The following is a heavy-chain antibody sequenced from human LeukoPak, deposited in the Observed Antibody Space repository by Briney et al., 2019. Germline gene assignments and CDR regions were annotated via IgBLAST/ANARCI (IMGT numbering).Heavy chain of an antibody. CDR3: ARDPTGITTRLYYFDY. CDR2: ISSSSSYI. D-gene: IGHD1-14*01. Sequence: GGSLRLSCAASGFTFSSYSMNWVRQAPGKGLEWVSSISSSSSYIYYADSVKGRFTISRDNAKNSLYLQMSSLRAEYTAVYYCARDPTGITTRLYYFDYWGQGTLVTVSS. J-gene: IGHJ4*02. V-gene: IGHV3-21*01. CDR1: GFTFSSYS.